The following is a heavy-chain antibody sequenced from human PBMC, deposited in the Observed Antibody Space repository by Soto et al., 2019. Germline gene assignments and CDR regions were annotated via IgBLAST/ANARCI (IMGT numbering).Heavy chain of an antibody. J-gene: IGHJ3*01. D-gene: IGHD2-21*02. V-gene: IGHV3-74*01. Sequence: GGSLRLSCGASGFTFSNYWMHWVRQAPGEGLVWVSRINGDGSFTRFADSVKGRFTISRDNAKNSLYLQMNSLRVEDTAMYYCATEGDFLIGYVWGQGTMVTGSS. CDR1: GFTFSNYW. CDR3: ATEGDFLIGYV. CDR2: INGDGSFT.